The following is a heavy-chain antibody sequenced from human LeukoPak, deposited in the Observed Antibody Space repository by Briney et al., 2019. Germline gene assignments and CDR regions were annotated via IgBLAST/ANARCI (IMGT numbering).Heavy chain of an antibody. V-gene: IGHV1-18*01. J-gene: IGHJ4*02. CDR2: ISAYNGNT. Sequence: ASVKVSCKASGYTFTSYGISWVRQAPGQGLEWMGWISAYNGNTNYAQKLQGRVTMTTDTSTSTAYMELRSLRTDDTAVDYCASECIAYGSYYGYWGQGTLVTVSS. CDR1: GYTFTSYG. CDR3: ASECIAYGSYYGY. D-gene: IGHD1-26*01.